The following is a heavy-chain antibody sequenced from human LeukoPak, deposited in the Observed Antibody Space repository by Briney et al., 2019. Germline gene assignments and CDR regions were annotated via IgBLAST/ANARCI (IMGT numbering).Heavy chain of an antibody. CDR3: ARRMILLWFGELPGPFDY. D-gene: IGHD3-10*01. Sequence: SETLSLTCTVSGGSISSYYWSWIRQPPGKGLEWIGYIYYSGSTNYNPSLKSRVTISVDTSKNQFSLKLSSVTAADTSVYYCARRMILLWFGELPGPFDYWGQGTLVTVSS. CDR2: IYYSGST. CDR1: GGSISSYY. J-gene: IGHJ4*02. V-gene: IGHV4-59*12.